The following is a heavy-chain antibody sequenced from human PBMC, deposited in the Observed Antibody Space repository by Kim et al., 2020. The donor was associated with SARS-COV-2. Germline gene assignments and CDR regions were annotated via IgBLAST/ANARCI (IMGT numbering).Heavy chain of an antibody. V-gene: IGHV4-39*01. CDR2: IYYTGTT. J-gene: IGHJ4*02. CDR1: GSSITSTSYY. CDR3: ARAPRNYDVLTGYFEQPQYFEF. Sequence: SETLSLTCTVSGSSITSTSYYWVWIRQPPGKGLEWIGSIYYTGTTYYNPSLKSRVTISVDTSKNQFSLKLSSVTAADTALYYCARAPRNYDVLTGYFEQPQYFEFCGQGTLVTVSS. D-gene: IGHD3-9*01.